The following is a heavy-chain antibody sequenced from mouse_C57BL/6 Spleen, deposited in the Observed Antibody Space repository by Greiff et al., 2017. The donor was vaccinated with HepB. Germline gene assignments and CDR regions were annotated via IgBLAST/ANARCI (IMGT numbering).Heavy chain of an antibody. V-gene: IGHV5-17*01. CDR2: ISSGSSTI. J-gene: IGHJ4*01. Sequence: EVKVVESGGGLVKPGGSLKLSCAASGFTFSDYGMHWVRQAPEKGLEWVAYISSGSSTIYYADTVKGRFTISIDNAKTTLFLQMTSLRSEDTAMYYCARADRYAMDYWGQGTSVTVSS. CDR1: GFTFSDYG. CDR3: ARADRYAMDY.